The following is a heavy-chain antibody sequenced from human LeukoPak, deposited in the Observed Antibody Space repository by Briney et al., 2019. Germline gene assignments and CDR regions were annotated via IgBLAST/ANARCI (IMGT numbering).Heavy chain of an antibody. CDR1: GFTFSSYW. J-gene: IGHJ4*02. Sequence: GGSLRLSCAASGFTFSSYWMSWVRQAPGKGLEWVANIKQDGSEKYYVDSVKGQFTISRDNARNSLFLQMGNLRAEDTAVYYCTRGDAYWGQGTLVTVSS. V-gene: IGHV3-7*01. D-gene: IGHD2-21*02. CDR3: TRGDAY. CDR2: IKQDGSEK.